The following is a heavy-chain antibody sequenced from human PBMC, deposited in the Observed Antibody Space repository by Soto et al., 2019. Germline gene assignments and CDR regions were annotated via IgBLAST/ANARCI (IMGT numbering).Heavy chain of an antibody. CDR2: IYYSGST. V-gene: IGHV4-39*01. CDR1: GGAISISSYY. J-gene: IGHJ4*02. D-gene: IGHD3-22*01. CDR3: ARPGNGPRSNTPITMIVE. Sequence: SETLSLTYTVSGGAISISSYYWGWIRQPPGKGLEWIGSIYYSGSTYYNPSLKSRVTIYVDTSKNQFSLKLSSVTAADTAVYYCARPGNGPRSNTPITMIVEWDQGTLVTVSS.